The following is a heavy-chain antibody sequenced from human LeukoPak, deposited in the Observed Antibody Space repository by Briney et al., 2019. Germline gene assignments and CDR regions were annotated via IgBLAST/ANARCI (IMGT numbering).Heavy chain of an antibody. V-gene: IGHV3-53*01. J-gene: IGHJ4*02. Sequence: GGSLRLSCAASGFTVSSNYMSWVRQAPGKGLEWVSVIYSGGSTYYADSVKGRFTISRDNSKNTLYLQMNSLRAEDTAVYYCARAPVPLYYYGSAGEVYWGQGTLVTVSS. CDR3: ARAPVPLYYYGSAGEVY. CDR1: GFTVSSNY. CDR2: IYSGGST. D-gene: IGHD3-10*01.